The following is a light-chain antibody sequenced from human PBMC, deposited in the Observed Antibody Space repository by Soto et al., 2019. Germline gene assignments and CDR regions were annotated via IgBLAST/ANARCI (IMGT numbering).Light chain of an antibody. CDR1: QSISNS. CDR2: AAS. V-gene: IGKV1-39*01. CDR3: PQSKSTPYT. J-gene: IGKJ2*01. Sequence: DIQMTQSPSSLSASVGDRVIIPCRASQSISNSLDWYQQKPGQAPKLLIYAASSLQSGVPSRFSGSGSGTEFTLTISSLQPEDFATYYCPQSKSTPYTFGQGTKLEIK.